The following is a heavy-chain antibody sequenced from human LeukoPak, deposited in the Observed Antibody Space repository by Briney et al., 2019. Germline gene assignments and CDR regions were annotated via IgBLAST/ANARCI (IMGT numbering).Heavy chain of an antibody. CDR3: TSHYYYDSVDAFDI. CDR1: GFTFSGSA. V-gene: IGHV3-73*01. J-gene: IGHJ3*02. CDR2: IRSKANSYAT. D-gene: IGHD3-22*01. Sequence: GGSLRLSCAASGFTFSGSAMHWVRQASGKGLEWVGRIRSKANSYATSYAASLKGRFTISRDDSKNTAYLQMHSLKTEDTAVYYCTSHYYYDSVDAFDIWGHGTMVTVSS.